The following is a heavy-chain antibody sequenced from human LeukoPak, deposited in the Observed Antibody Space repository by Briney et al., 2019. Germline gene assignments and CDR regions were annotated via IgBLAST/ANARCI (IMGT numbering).Heavy chain of an antibody. D-gene: IGHD2-2*02. CDR3: ARSGLGVEVPAAIEAAVDY. CDR1: GGSISSGDYY. J-gene: IGHJ4*02. Sequence: PSETLSLTCTVSGGSISSGDYYWSWIRQPPGKGLEWIGYIYYSGSTYYNPSLKSRVTISVDTSKNQFSLKLSSVTAADTAVYHCARSGLGVEVPAAIEAAVDYWGQGTLVTVSS. CDR2: IYYSGST. V-gene: IGHV4-30-4*08.